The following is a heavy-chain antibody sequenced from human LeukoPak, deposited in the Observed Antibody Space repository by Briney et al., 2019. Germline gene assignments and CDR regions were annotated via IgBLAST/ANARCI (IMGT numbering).Heavy chain of an antibody. D-gene: IGHD5-18*01. CDR1: GGYFSGYY. CDR2: INHSGST. J-gene: IGHJ4*02. Sequence: SETLSLTCAVYGGYFSGYYWSWIRQPPGKGLEWIGEINHSGSTNYNPSLMSRVTISVDKSKNQFSLKLSSATAAGTAVYYCARGRCGYSYGFSPFDYWGQGTLVTVSS. V-gene: IGHV4-34*01. CDR3: ARGRCGYSYGFSPFDY.